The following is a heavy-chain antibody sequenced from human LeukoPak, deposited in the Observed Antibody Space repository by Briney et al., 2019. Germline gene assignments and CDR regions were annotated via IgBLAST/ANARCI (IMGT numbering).Heavy chain of an antibody. J-gene: IGHJ4*02. CDR1: GYTSTSYD. D-gene: IGHD3-10*01. CDR3: ARGVYYGSGSYYNPFDY. V-gene: IGHV1-8*01. Sequence: ASVKVPCKASGYTSTSYDINWVRQATGQGLEWMGWMNPNSGNTGYAQKFQGRVTMTRNTSISTAYMELSSLRSEDTAVYYCARGVYYGSGSYYNPFDYWGQGTLVTVSS. CDR2: MNPNSGNT.